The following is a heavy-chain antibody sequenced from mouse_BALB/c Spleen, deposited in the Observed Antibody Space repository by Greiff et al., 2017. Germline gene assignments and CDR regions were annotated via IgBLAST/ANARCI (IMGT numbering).Heavy chain of an antibody. CDR3: ARITTVVGYFDV. V-gene: IGHV14-3*02. D-gene: IGHD1-1*01. CDR1: GFNIKDTY. Sequence: VQLQQSGAELVKPGASVKLSCTASGFNIKDTYMHWVKQRPEQGLEWIGRIDPANGNTKYDPKFQGKATITADTSSNTAYLQLSSLTSEDTAVYYCARITTVVGYFDVWGAGTTVTVSS. CDR2: IDPANGNT. J-gene: IGHJ1*01.